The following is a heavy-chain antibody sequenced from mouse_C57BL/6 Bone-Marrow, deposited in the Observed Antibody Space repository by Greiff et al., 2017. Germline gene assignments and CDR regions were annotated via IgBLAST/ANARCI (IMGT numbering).Heavy chain of an antibody. CDR3: ARLGLLLFFDY. Sequence: EVKLVESGGGLVQPGGSLKLSCAASGFTFSDYYMYWVRQTPEKRLEWVAYISNGGGSTYYPDTVKGRFTISRDNAKNTLYLQMSRLKSEDTAMYYCARLGLLLFFDYWGQGTTLTVSS. CDR1: GFTFSDYY. V-gene: IGHV5-12*01. J-gene: IGHJ2*01. D-gene: IGHD1-1*01. CDR2: ISNGGGST.